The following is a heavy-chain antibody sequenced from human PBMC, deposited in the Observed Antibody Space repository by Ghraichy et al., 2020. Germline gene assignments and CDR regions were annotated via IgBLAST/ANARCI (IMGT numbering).Heavy chain of an antibody. V-gene: IGHV3-48*03. CDR3: ARDWLGIAPDAFDI. CDR2: ISLSGSSL. D-gene: IGHD6-19*01. CDR1: GFTFSDFE. J-gene: IGHJ3*02. Sequence: GGSLRLSCAASGFTFSDFEMHWVRQAPGKGLELVSYISLSGSSLYYADSVRGRFTISRDNARNLVYLQMNSLRVEDTAIYYCARDWLGIAPDAFDIWGRGTMVTVSS.